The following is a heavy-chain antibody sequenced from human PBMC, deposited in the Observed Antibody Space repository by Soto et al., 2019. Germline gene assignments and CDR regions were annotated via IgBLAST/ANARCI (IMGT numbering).Heavy chain of an antibody. D-gene: IGHD6-19*01. CDR1: GFTFDDYA. J-gene: IGHJ4*02. CDR3: AKGSSGWYD. CDR2: ISWNSGSI. V-gene: IGHV3-9*01. Sequence: HPGGSLRLSCAASGFTFDDYAMHWVRQAPGKGLEWVSGISWNSGSIGYADSVKGRFTISRDNAKNSLYLQMNSLRAEDTALYYCAKGSSGWYDWGQGTLVTVSS.